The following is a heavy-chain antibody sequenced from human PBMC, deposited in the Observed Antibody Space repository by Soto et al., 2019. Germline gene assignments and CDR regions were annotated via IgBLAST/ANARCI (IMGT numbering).Heavy chain of an antibody. Sequence: QVQLQESGPGLVKPSQTLSLTCTVSGDSMTTVGYYWTWIRQHPGQGLEWIGFISYSGSTYYSSSLKGRVAISADQSKNQFSLKLNSVTAADTAVYYCTRGDYWGQGTLVTVSS. V-gene: IGHV4-31*03. CDR2: ISYSGST. CDR1: GDSMTTVGYY. CDR3: TRGDY. J-gene: IGHJ4*02.